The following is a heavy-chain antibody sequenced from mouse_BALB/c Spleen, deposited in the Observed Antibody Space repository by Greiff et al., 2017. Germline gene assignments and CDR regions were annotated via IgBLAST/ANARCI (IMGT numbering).Heavy chain of an antibody. D-gene: IGHD2-1*01. V-gene: IGHV5-17*02. Sequence: DVMLVESGGGLVQPGGSRKLSCAASGFTFSSFGMHWVRQAPEKGLEWVAYISSGSSTIYYADTVKGRFTISRDNPKNTLFLQMTSLRSEDTAMYYCARRGNSAWFAYWGQGTLVTVSA. CDR2: ISSGSSTI. J-gene: IGHJ3*01. CDR1: GFTFSSFG. CDR3: ARRGNSAWFAY.